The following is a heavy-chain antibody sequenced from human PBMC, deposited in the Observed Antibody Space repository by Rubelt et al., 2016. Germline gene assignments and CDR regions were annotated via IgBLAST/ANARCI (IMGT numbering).Heavy chain of an antibody. V-gene: IGHV4-38-2*02. CDR2: FYHSGST. CDR3: ARGPAFWSGYY. CDR1: GYFIRRGYY. J-gene: IGHJ4*02. Sequence: QVQLQQSGPGLVKPSETLSLTCSVSGYFIRRGYYWGWIRQPPGKGLEWIGSFYHSGSTYYNPSLKSRVTISVDPSENQFSLKLRSVTAADTAVYYCARGPAFWSGYYWGQGTLVTVSS. D-gene: IGHD3-3*01.